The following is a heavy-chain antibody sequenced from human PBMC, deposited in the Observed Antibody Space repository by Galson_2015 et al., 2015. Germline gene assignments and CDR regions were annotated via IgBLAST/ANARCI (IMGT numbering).Heavy chain of an antibody. CDR2: IYYGGST. D-gene: IGHD3-22*01. CDR3: ARGVGYDSSGSYPYWYFDL. Sequence: LSLTCAVSGGSFSSGNYFWSWIRQHPGKGLEWIAYIYYGGSTYYNPSLKGRLTISIDTSKNQFSLKLSSVTAADTAVYYCARGVGYDSSGSYPYWYFDLWGRGTLVPVSS. J-gene: IGHJ2*01. V-gene: IGHV4-31*11. CDR1: GGSFSSGNYF.